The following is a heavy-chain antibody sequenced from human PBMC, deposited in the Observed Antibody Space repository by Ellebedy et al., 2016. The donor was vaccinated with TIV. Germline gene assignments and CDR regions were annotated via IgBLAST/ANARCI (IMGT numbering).Heavy chain of an antibody. J-gene: IGHJ4*02. V-gene: IGHV3-7*03. Sequence: GESLKISCAASGFIFSGSWMTWVRQAPGKGLEWVANINQDGSDEYYGDSVKGRFTISRDNAKNSLYLQMNSLRAEDTAMYYCARDVAPVGQVTFDCWGQGTLVTVSS. D-gene: IGHD2-21*02. CDR2: INQDGSDE. CDR3: ARDVAPVGQVTFDC. CDR1: GFIFSGSW.